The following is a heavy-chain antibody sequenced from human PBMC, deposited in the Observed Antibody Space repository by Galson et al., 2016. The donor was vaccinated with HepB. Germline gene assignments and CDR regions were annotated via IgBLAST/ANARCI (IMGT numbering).Heavy chain of an antibody. J-gene: IGHJ4*02. Sequence: SLRLSCAASGFTFSSYSMNWVRQAPGKGLEWVSYISSSISSSSSIIYYADSVKGRFTISRDNAKNSLYLQMNSLRAEDTAVYYCARATRHYYGSGSYPFDYWGQGTLVTVSS. CDR2: ISSSISSSSSII. D-gene: IGHD3-10*01. V-gene: IGHV3-48*04. CDR1: GFTFSSYS. CDR3: ARATRHYYGSGSYPFDY.